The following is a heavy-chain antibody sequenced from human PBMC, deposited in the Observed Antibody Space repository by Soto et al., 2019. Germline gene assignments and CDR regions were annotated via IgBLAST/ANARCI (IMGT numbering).Heavy chain of an antibody. V-gene: IGHV3-30-3*01. J-gene: IGHJ6*02. D-gene: IGHD3-10*01. CDR2: ISYDGSNK. Sequence: PXGSLRLSCSASGFTFSSYAMHWVRQAPGKGLERVAVISYDGSNKYYADSVKGRFTISRDNSKNTLYLQMNSLRAEDTAVYYCARGGHITMVRGDTTYGMDVWGQGTKVTVYS. CDR3: ARGGHITMVRGDTTYGMDV. CDR1: GFTFSSYA.